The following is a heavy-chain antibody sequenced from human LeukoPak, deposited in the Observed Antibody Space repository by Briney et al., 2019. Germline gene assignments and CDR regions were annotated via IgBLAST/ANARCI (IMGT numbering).Heavy chain of an antibody. CDR1: GYTFTSYY. D-gene: IGHD1-26*01. Sequence: ASVKVSCKASGYTFTSYYMHWVRQAPGQGLEWMGIINPSGGSTSYAQKFQGRVTMTRDMSTSTAYMELRSLRSDDTAVYYCARSMGAGDYWGQGTLVTVSS. CDR3: ARSMGAGDY. V-gene: IGHV1-46*01. J-gene: IGHJ4*02. CDR2: INPSGGST.